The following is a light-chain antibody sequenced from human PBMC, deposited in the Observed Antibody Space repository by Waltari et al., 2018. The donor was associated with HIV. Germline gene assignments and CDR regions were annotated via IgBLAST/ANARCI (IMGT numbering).Light chain of an antibody. CDR2: AVS. J-gene: IGLJ1*01. CDR1: SSDVGGYNS. V-gene: IGLV2-14*03. CDR3: SSYTSTSTVYV. Sequence: QSALPQPASVSGSPGQSITISCTGTSSDVGGYNSVSWYQLHPGKAPKLRINAVSNRPSGVSNRFSGSKSDNTASLTISGLQAEDEADYYCSSYTSTSTVYVFGTGTEVTVL.